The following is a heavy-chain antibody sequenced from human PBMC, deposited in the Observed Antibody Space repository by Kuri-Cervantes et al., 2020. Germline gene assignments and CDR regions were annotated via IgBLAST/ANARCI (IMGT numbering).Heavy chain of an antibody. V-gene: IGHV4-59*01. CDR3: ARVNQGGFDY. CDR1: GGSISSYY. CDR2: IYYSGST. J-gene: IGHJ4*02. D-gene: IGHD1-14*01. Sequence: SETLSLTCTVSGGSISSYYWSWIRQPPGKGLEWIGYIYYSGSTNYNPSLKSRVTISVDTSKNQLSLKLSSVTAADTAVYYCARVNQGGFDYWGQGTLVTVSS.